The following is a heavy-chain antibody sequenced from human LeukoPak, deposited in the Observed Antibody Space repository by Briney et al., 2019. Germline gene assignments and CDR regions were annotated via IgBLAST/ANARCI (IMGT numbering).Heavy chain of an antibody. J-gene: IGHJ4*02. CDR2: IYYSGST. Sequence: SETLSLTCSVSGGSISSGDYYWSWIRQTPGKGLEWIGNIYYSGSTNYNASLKSRITISLDTSRNQFSLKLTSVTAADTAVYFCARDSASLWFGELDSWGQGTVVTVSS. CDR1: GGSISSGDYY. D-gene: IGHD3-10*01. V-gene: IGHV4-30-4*01. CDR3: ARDSASLWFGELDS.